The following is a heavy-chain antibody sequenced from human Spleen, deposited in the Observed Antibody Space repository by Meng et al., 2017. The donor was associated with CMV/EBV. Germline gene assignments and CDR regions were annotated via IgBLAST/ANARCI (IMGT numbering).Heavy chain of an antibody. CDR3: VRDWGFDY. J-gene: IGHJ4*02. CDR2: INIDGSST. CDR1: GFTFSTFS. D-gene: IGHD3-16*01. Sequence: GESLKISCVASGFTFSTFSMHWVRQAPGKGLVWVSRINIDGSSTDYADSVKGRFTISRGNAWNTLYLQMNTLRVEDTAVYYCVRDWGFDYWGQGTLVTVSS. V-gene: IGHV3-74*01.